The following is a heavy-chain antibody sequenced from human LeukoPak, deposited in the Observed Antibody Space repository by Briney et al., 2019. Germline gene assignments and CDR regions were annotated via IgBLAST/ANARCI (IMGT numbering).Heavy chain of an antibody. CDR1: GFTFSSYG. CDR3: AKDPQIQLWPPFDY. D-gene: IGHD5-18*01. CDR2: ISYDGSNK. V-gene: IGHV3-30*18. J-gene: IGHJ4*02. Sequence: GGSLRLSCEASGFTFSSYGMHWVRQAPGKGLEWVAVISYDGSNKYYADSVKGRFTISRDNSKNTLYLQMNSLRAEDTAVYYCAKDPQIQLWPPFDYWGQGTLVTVSS.